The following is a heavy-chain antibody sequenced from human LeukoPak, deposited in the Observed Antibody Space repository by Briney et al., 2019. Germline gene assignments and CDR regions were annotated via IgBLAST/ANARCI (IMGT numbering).Heavy chain of an antibody. J-gene: IGHJ4*02. CDR2: IRYYGKNK. CDR3: SKNMNFESILTGYLDG. V-gene: IGHV3-30*02. D-gene: IGHD3-9*01. CDR1: GFTFSSYG. Sequence: VGSLRLFCAASGFTFSSYGMHWVREAPGKGLEGVAFIRYYGKNKYYADSVNSQFTITRDNSKNTLYLQMNSLRAEDTAVYYCSKNMNFESILTGYLDGWGQGTLVTVSS.